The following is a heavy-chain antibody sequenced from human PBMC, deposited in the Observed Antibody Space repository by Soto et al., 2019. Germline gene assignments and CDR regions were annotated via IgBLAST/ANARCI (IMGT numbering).Heavy chain of an antibody. CDR2: ISAYNGNT. V-gene: IGHV1-18*01. CDR1: GYTFTSYG. CDR3: AILGETSGYDRLNAFDI. J-gene: IGHJ3*02. Sequence: EASVKVSCKASGYTFTSYGISWVRQAPGQGLEWMGWISAYNGNTNYAQKLQGRVTMTTDTSTSTAYMELRSLRSDDTAVYYCAILGETSGYDRLNAFDIWGQGTMVTVSS. D-gene: IGHD5-12*01.